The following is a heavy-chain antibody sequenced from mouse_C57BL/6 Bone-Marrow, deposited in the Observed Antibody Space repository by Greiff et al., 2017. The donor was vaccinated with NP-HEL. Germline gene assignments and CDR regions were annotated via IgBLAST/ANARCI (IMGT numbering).Heavy chain of an antibody. V-gene: IGHV10-1*01. J-gene: IGHJ1*03. Sequence: EVMLVASGGGLVQPKGSLKLSCAASGFSFTTYAMNWVRTAPGKGLEWVARIRSKSNNYATYYAASVKDIITISRDDSESMLYRQMNNMKTEDTAMYYCVRNYGSSPWYFDVWGTGTTVTVSS. D-gene: IGHD1-1*01. CDR1: GFSFTTYA. CDR3: VRNYGSSPWYFDV. CDR2: IRSKSNNYAT.